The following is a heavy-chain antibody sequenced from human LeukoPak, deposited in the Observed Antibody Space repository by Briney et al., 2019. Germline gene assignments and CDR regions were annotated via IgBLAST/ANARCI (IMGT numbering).Heavy chain of an antibody. J-gene: IGHJ4*02. V-gene: IGHV3-48*03. Sequence: PGGSLRLSCAASGFTFSSYEMNWVRQAPGKGLDWVSYISTSGSTIYYADSVKGRFTISRDNAKNSLYLQMNSLRPKDTAVYYFGTSRGCWPVYFDYWRQGTLVTDSS. CDR2: ISTSGSTI. CDR1: GFTFSSYE. CDR3: GTSRGCWPVYFDY. D-gene: IGHD2-15*01.